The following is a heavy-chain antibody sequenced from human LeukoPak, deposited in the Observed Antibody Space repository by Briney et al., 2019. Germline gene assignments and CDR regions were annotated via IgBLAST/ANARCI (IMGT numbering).Heavy chain of an antibody. D-gene: IGHD3-22*01. CDR3: ARVLRDISGYYDY. CDR2: ISIDGGDT. J-gene: IGHJ4*02. CDR1: GFRFSSYA. Sequence: GGSLRLSCAASGFRFSSYAMHWVRQAPGKGLEYVSAISIDGGDTFYASSVKGGFTISRDNSKSTLYLQMGSLRAEDMAVYYCARVLRDISGYYDYWGQGTLVTVSS. V-gene: IGHV3-64*01.